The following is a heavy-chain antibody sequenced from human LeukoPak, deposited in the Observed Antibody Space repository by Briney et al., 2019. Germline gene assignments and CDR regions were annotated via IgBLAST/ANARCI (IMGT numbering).Heavy chain of an antibody. J-gene: IGHJ4*02. CDR3: ARDLQTAVLDY. D-gene: IGHD2-2*01. CDR1: GYTFTGYY. V-gene: IGHV1-2*02. CDR2: INPNSGGT. Sequence: ASVKVSCKASGYTFTGYYMHWVRQAPGQGLEWMGWINPNSGGTNYARKFQGRVTMTRDTSISTAYMELSRLRSDDTAVYYCARDLQTAVLDYWGQGTLVTVSS.